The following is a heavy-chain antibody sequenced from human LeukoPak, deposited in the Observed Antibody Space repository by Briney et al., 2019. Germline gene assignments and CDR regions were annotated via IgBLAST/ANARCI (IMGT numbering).Heavy chain of an antibody. J-gene: IGHJ6*02. CDR2: ISYDGSNK. V-gene: IGHV3-30*18. D-gene: IGHD3-22*01. CDR1: GFTFASYW. CDR3: AKALEYYYDSSGYYSDGYYYGMDV. Sequence: PGGSLRLSCAASGFTFASYWMGWVRQAPGKGLEWVAVISYDGSNKYYADSVKGRFTISRDNSKNTLYLQMNSLRAEDTAVYYCAKALEYYYDSSGYYSDGYYYGMDVWGQGTTVTVSS.